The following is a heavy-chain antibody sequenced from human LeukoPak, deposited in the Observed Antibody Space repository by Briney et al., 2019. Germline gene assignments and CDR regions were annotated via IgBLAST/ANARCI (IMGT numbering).Heavy chain of an antibody. D-gene: IGHD2/OR15-2a*01. CDR3: ARQSLDSTYWRWFDP. CDR1: GGSISSLHYY. Sequence: SETLSLTYNVYGGSISSLHYYWFWIRQPPGKGLEWIGTIYYSGSTYYNPSLKSRVTISVDTSKNQFSLKLTSVTAADTAVYYYARQSLDSTYWRWFDPWGQGSLVTVSS. V-gene: IGHV4-39*01. J-gene: IGHJ5*02. CDR2: IYYSGST.